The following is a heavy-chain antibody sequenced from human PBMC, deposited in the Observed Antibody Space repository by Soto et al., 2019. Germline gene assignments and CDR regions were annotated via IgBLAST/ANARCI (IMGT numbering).Heavy chain of an antibody. CDR2: VSGSGGTT. Sequence: EVQLLESGGGLVQPGGSLRLSCAASGFTFSSYAMNWVRQAPGKGLEWVSGVSGSGGTTYYADSVKGRFTMSRDNSKNTLYLQMNSLRAEDTAVYYCAKESNYDFWSVPWVSDYWGQGTLVTVSS. CDR1: GFTFSSYA. V-gene: IGHV3-23*01. D-gene: IGHD3-3*01. J-gene: IGHJ4*02. CDR3: AKESNYDFWSVPWVSDY.